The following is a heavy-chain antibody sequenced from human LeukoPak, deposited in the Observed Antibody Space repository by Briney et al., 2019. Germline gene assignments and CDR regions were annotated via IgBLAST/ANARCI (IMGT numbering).Heavy chain of an antibody. Sequence: SETLSLTCTVSGDTITRSAYYWSWIRQPPGKGLEWIGEINHSGSTNYNPSLKSRVTISVDTSKNQFSLKLSSVTAADTAVYYCARAWGDIVVVVAATSNWFDPWGQGTLVTVSS. D-gene: IGHD2-15*01. CDR2: INHSGST. J-gene: IGHJ5*02. CDR3: ARAWGDIVVVVAATSNWFDP. V-gene: IGHV4-34*01. CDR1: GDTITRSAYY.